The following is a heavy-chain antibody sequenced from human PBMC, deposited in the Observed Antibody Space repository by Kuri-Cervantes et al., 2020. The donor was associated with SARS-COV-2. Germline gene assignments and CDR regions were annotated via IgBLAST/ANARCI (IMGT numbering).Heavy chain of an antibody. Sequence: SETLSLTCTVSGGSISSYYWSWIRQPPGKGLEWIGYIYYSGSTNYNPSLKSRVTISVDTSKNQFSLKLSSVTAADTAVYYCARGVGADAFDIWGQGTMVTVSS. CDR3: ARGVGADAFDI. CDR2: IYYSGST. V-gene: IGHV4-59*01. J-gene: IGHJ3*02. CDR1: GGSISSYY. D-gene: IGHD3-16*01.